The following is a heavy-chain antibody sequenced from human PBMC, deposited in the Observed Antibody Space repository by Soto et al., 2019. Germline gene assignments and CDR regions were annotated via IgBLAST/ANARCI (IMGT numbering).Heavy chain of an antibody. CDR3: ARREIQGPIDY. Sequence: QLQESGPGLVKPSDTLSLPCAGSGYSISSSNWWGWIRQPPGKGLEWIGYIYYSGTTYHNPSLKSRVTMSVDTSKNQFSLKLTSVTAVDTAVYYCARREIQGPIDYWGQGTLVTVSS. V-gene: IGHV4-28*01. CDR1: GYSISSSNW. D-gene: IGHD1-26*01. J-gene: IGHJ4*02. CDR2: IYYSGTT.